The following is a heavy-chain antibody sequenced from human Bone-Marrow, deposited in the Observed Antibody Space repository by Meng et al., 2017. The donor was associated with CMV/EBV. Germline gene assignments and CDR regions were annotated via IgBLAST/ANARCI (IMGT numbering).Heavy chain of an antibody. D-gene: IGHD5/OR15-5a*01. J-gene: IGHJ4*02. CDR2: ISYDGSNK. CDR1: GFTFSSYA. Sequence: GESLKISCAASGFTFSSYAMHWVRQAPGKGLEWVAVISYDGSNKYYADSVKGRFTISRDNSKNTLYLQMNNLRAEDTAVYYCARESVYGKDYWGQGTLVTVSS. V-gene: IGHV3-30-3*01. CDR3: ARESVYGKDY.